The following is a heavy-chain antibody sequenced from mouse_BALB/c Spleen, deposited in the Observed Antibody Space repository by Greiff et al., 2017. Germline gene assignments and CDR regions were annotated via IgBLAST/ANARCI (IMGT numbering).Heavy chain of an antibody. CDR2: IYPGDGST. J-gene: IGHJ4*01. CDR3: ARCFMDY. CDR1: GYTFTSYD. Sequence: QVQLQQSGAELVKPGALVKISCKASGYTFTSYDINWVKQRPGQGLEWIGWIYPGDGSTKYNEEFKGKATLTADKSSSTAYMQLSSLNSENSAVYVCARCFMDYWGQGTSVTVSS. V-gene: IGHV1S56*01.